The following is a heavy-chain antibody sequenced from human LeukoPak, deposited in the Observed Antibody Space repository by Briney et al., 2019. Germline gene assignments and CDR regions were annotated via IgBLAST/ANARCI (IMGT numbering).Heavy chain of an antibody. J-gene: IGHJ5*02. CDR3: ARDSHAHYDFWSGGNWFDP. V-gene: IGHV4-30-2*01. D-gene: IGHD3-3*01. Sequence: SQTLSLTCTVSGGSISSGGYYWSWIRQPPGKGLEWIGYIYHSGSTYYNPSLKSRVTISVDRSKNQFSLKLSSVTAADTAVYYCARDSHAHYDFWSGGNWFDPWGQGTLVTVSS. CDR1: GGSISSGGYY. CDR2: IYHSGST.